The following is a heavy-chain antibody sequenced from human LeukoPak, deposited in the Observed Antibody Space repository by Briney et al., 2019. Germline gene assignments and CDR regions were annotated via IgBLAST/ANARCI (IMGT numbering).Heavy chain of an antibody. CDR3: ARRLIGGAFDI. Sequence: SETLSLTCAVYGGSFSGYYWSWIRQPPGKGLEWIGEINHSGSTNYNPSLKSRVTISVDTSKNQFSLKLSSVTAADTAVYYCARRLIGGAFDIWGQGTMDTVSS. V-gene: IGHV4-34*01. J-gene: IGHJ3*02. CDR1: GGSFSGYY. CDR2: INHSGST. D-gene: IGHD7-27*01.